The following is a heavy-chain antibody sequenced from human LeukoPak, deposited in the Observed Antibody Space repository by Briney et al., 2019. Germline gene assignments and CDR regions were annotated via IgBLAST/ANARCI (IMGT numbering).Heavy chain of an antibody. CDR3: ASCRNIDWYRAFDI. CDR2: IIPIFGTA. D-gene: IGHD3-9*01. Sequence: SVKVSCKASGGTFSSYAISWVRQAPGQGLECMGGIIPIFGTANYAQKFQGRVTITADESTSTAYMELSSLRSEDTAVYYCASCRNIDWYRAFDIWGQGTMVTVSS. CDR1: GGTFSSYA. V-gene: IGHV1-69*01. J-gene: IGHJ3*02.